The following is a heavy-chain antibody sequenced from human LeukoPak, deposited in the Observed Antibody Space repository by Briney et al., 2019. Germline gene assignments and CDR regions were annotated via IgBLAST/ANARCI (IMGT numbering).Heavy chain of an antibody. V-gene: IGHV1-18*01. CDR3: ARSAAGTPYYYYGMDV. CDR1: GYTFTSYG. Sequence: ASVKVSCKASGYTFTSYGISWVRQAPGQGLEWMGWISAYNGNTNYAQKLQGRVTMTTDTSTSTAYMELRSLRSEDTAVYYCARSAAGTPYYYYGMDVWGQGTTVTVSS. CDR2: ISAYNGNT. D-gene: IGHD6-13*01. J-gene: IGHJ6*02.